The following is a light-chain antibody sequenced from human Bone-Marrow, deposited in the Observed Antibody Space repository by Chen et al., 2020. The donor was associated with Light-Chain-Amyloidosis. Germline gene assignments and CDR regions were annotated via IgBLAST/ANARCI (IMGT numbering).Light chain of an antibody. CDR1: SSNIGSNY. J-gene: IGLJ3*02. CDR3: AAWDDSLSGPWV. V-gene: IGLV1-47*01. Sequence: QSVLPQPPSASGTPGQRVTISCSGSSSNIGSNYVSWYQQLPGTAPKLLIYRNNQRPSGVPDRFSGSKSGTSASLAISGLRSEDEADYYCAAWDDSLSGPWVFGGGTKLTVL. CDR2: RNN.